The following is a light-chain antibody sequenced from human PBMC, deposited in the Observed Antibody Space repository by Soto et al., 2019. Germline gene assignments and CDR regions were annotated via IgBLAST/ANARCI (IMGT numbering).Light chain of an antibody. CDR3: QQRNFWPLT. Sequence: ENGLTQSPSTLSLSTVGRANLSCRASQSIGRYLAWYQQKPGQAPRLLIYDASNRAAGIPARFSGSGSETDFTLTIDSLEPEDFAVYYCQQRNFWPLTFGPGNRVEIK. J-gene: IGKJ3*01. CDR1: QSIGRY. CDR2: DAS. V-gene: IGKV3-11*01.